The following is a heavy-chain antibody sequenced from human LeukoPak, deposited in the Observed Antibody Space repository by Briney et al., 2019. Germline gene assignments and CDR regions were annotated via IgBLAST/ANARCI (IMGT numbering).Heavy chain of an antibody. D-gene: IGHD3-16*02. J-gene: IGHJ4*02. Sequence: GESLKISCKGSGYSFTSYWIGWVRQMPGKGLEWMGIIYPGDSDTRYSPSFQGQVTISADKSISTAYLQWSSLKASDTAIYYCVRLMRNYDYVWGSYRPSPDYYFDYWGQGTLVTVSS. CDR1: GYSFTSYW. CDR3: VRLMRNYDYVWGSYRPSPDYYFDY. CDR2: IYPGDSDT. V-gene: IGHV5-51*01.